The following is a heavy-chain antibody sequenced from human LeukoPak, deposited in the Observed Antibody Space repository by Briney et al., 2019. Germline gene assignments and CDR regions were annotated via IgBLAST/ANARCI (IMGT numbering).Heavy chain of an antibody. V-gene: IGHV4-4*07. J-gene: IGHJ4*02. Sequence: RPSETLSLTCTVSGASFSGYYWSWIRQPAGKGLECIGRIHTSGSTNYTPSLKSRVTMSVDTSKNQFSLKLSSVTAADTAVYYCARDRYYYDSSGSPFDYWGQGTLVTVSS. CDR3: ARDRYYYDSSGSPFDY. CDR2: IHTSGST. D-gene: IGHD3-22*01. CDR1: GASFSGYY.